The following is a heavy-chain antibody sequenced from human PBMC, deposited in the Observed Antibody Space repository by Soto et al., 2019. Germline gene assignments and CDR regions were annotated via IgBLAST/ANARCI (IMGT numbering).Heavy chain of an antibody. V-gene: IGHV1-3*01. CDR2: VNAGSGNT. CDR1: GFTFTKYA. Sequence: QVQLVQSGAEVKKPGASVNISCKASGFTFTKYALHWVRQAPGQRPEWMGWVNAGSGNTRYLQRFLGRITITRDTSASTVYLDLSSLTSEDTAVYFCARDYADIAVAGIPLLAHWGQGTLVTVSS. D-gene: IGHD6-19*01. J-gene: IGHJ4*01. CDR3: ARDYADIAVAGIPLLAH.